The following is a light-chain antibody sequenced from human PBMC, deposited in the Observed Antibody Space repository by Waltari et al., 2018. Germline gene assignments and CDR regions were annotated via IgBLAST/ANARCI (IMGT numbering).Light chain of an antibody. Sequence: QSVLTQPPSTSGTPGQRVTIYCSGRTPNIGRNYVYWYQQVPGAAPKLLIYRNDQRPSGVPDRFSGSKFGTSTSLAISGLRSDDEADYFCASWDDNLSGAVFGGGTRLTVL. CDR1: TPNIGRNY. J-gene: IGLJ2*01. CDR3: ASWDDNLSGAV. CDR2: RND. V-gene: IGLV1-47*01.